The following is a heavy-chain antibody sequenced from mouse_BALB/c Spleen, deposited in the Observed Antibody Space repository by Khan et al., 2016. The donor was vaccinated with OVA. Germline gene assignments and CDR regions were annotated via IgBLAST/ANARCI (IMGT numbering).Heavy chain of an antibody. CDR3: ARPYDGSAWFAY. J-gene: IGHJ3*01. V-gene: IGHV2-9*02. D-gene: IGHD1-1*01. CDR2: MWAGGST. Sequence: QIQLVQSGPGLVAPSQSLSIICTVSGFSLTNYGVHWVRQPPGKGLEWLGVMWAGGSTNYNSALMSRLSISIDNSKSQVFLKMNSLQTDDTAMYYCARPYDGSAWFAYWGQGTLVTVSA. CDR1: GFSLTNYG.